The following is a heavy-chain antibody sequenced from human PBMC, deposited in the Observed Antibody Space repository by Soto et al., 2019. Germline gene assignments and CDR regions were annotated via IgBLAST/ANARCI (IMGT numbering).Heavy chain of an antibody. Sequence: GGSLRLSCAASGFTVSSNYMSWVRQAPGKGLEWVSVIYSGGSTYYADSVKGRFTISRDNSKNTLYLQMNSLSADDTAVYYCAREVCDYIGDYFDAMDVWARGTTVLVSA. V-gene: IGHV3-66*01. CDR1: GFTVSSNY. CDR3: AREVCDYIGDYFDAMDV. CDR2: IYSGGST. J-gene: IGHJ6*01. D-gene: IGHD4-4*01.